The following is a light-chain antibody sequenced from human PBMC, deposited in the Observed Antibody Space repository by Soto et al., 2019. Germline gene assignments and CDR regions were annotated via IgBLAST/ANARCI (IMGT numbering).Light chain of an antibody. CDR3: QQSYSTLYT. CDR2: KAS. V-gene: IGKV1-5*03. Sequence: DIQMTQSPSTLSASVGDRVTITCRASQSISSWLAWYQQKPGKAPKLLIYKASSLESGVPSRFSGSGSGTDFTLTISSLQPEDFATYYCQQSYSTLYTFGQGTKVDIK. CDR1: QSISSW. J-gene: IGKJ2*01.